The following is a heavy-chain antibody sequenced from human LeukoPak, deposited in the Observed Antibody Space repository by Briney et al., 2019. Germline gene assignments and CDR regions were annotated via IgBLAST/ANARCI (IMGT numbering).Heavy chain of an antibody. Sequence: TLETLSLTCTVSGYSISSGYYWGWIRQPPGKGLEWIGSIYHSGSTYYNPSLKSRVTISVDTSKNQLSLKLSSVTAADTAVYYCARDRSKYSSSSMFDPWGQGTLVTVSS. D-gene: IGHD6-6*01. CDR2: IYHSGST. CDR1: GYSISSGYY. CDR3: ARDRSKYSSSSMFDP. J-gene: IGHJ5*02. V-gene: IGHV4-38-2*02.